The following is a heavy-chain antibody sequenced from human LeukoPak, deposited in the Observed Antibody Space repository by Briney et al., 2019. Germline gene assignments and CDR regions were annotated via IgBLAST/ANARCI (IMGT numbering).Heavy chain of an antibody. V-gene: IGHV3-30*02. J-gene: IGHJ4*02. CDR2: IQSSATNK. CDR1: GFMFSSCD. Sequence: GGSLRLSCAASGFMFSSCDMHWVRQAPGKGLEWVAFIQSSATNKYYADSLKGRFTISRDNSKNMLYLQMDGLRADDTAVYYCMKVYSNWSNLDYWGQGTLVTVPS. CDR3: MKVYSNWSNLDY. D-gene: IGHD6-6*01.